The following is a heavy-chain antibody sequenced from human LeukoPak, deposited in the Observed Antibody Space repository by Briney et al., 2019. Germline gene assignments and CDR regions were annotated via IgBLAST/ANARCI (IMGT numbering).Heavy chain of an antibody. CDR1: GGATSNDH. CDR3: ARRDISSGWSFDY. V-gene: IGHV4-4*07. J-gene: IGHJ4*02. D-gene: IGHD6-19*01. CDR2: IQTICSA. Sequence: SETLSPTTTVSGGATSNDHLSWIGQPAGTPLEWRGQIQTICSAIYNPPLKSRVTISIHSPENHLSLTTRSLTAAATAVSYLARRDISSGWSFDYWGEGTLVSVSS.